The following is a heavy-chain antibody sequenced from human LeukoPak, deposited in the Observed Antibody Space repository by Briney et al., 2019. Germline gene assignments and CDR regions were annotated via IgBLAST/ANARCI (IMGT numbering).Heavy chain of an antibody. Sequence: GGSLRLSCAASGFTFSSYAMSWVRQAPGKGLEWVSAISWSGGSTYYADSVKGRFTISRDNSKNTLYLQMNSLRAEDTAVYYCAKDDNYIRFLSWGQGTLVSVSS. CDR2: ISWSGGST. V-gene: IGHV3-23*01. D-gene: IGHD3-16*01. CDR3: AKDDNYIRFLS. CDR1: GFTFSSYA. J-gene: IGHJ5*02.